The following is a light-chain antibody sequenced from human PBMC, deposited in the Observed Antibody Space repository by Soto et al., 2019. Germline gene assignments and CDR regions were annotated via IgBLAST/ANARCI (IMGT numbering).Light chain of an antibody. CDR2: DDS. CDR3: QVWGGSSDPARI. Sequence: SYELTQAPSVSVAPGQTAWITCGGDNIGSKSVHWFQQRPGQAPVLVVYDDSDRPSGIPERFSGSNSGNTATLTISRVEAGDEADYYCQVWGGSSDPARIFGGVTKLTVL. CDR1: NIGSKS. J-gene: IGLJ2*01. V-gene: IGLV3-21*02.